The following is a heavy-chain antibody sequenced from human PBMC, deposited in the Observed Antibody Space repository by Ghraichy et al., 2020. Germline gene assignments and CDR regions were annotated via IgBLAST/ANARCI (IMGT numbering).Heavy chain of an antibody. CDR1: RFTFSNAW. J-gene: IGHJ6*03. V-gene: IGHV3-15*01. CDR2: IKSKTDGGTT. Sequence: GGSLRLSCAASRFTFSNAWMSWVRQAPGKGLEWVGRIKSKTDGGTTDYAAPVKGRFTISRDDSKNTLYLQMNSLKTEDTAVYYCTTAAAADPYYYYYMDVWGKGTTVTVSS. D-gene: IGHD6-13*01. CDR3: TTAAAADPYYYYYMDV.